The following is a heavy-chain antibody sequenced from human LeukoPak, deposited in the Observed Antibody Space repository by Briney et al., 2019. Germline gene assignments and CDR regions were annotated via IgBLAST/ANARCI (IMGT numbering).Heavy chain of an antibody. Sequence: ASVKVSCKASGYTFTSYAMNWVRQAPGQGLEWMGWINTNTGNPTYAQGFTGRFVFSLDTSVSTPYLQISSLKAEDTAVYYCAREVVGTPPAVFDYWGQGTLVTVSS. CDR3: AREVVGTPPAVFDY. CDR1: GYTFTSYA. J-gene: IGHJ4*02. V-gene: IGHV7-4-1*02. D-gene: IGHD7-27*01. CDR2: INTNTGNP.